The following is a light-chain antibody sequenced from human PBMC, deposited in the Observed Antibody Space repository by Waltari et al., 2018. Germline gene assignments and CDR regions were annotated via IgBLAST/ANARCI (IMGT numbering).Light chain of an antibody. Sequence: VILTQSPATLSLSPGERATLSCRASQSVANYLAWYQQKPGQTPRLPIYGASNRPTGIPDRFSGTGSGTDFTLIISSLEPEDFAVYYCQRYSDSPPTFGGGTKVEIK. CDR3: QRYSDSPPT. CDR1: QSVANY. CDR2: GAS. V-gene: IGKV3-11*01. J-gene: IGKJ4*01.